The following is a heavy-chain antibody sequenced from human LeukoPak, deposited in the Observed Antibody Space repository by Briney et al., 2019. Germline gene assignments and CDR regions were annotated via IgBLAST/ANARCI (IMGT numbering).Heavy chain of an antibody. CDR2: XXXGDSDT. CDR1: GYNFSRYC. J-gene: IGHJ5*02. CDR3: ARGDYDTSNFRSEKVPRANWFDP. Sequence: HGESLQISCMASGYNFSRYCISWVRQKPRKGLAXXXXXXXGDSDTRYSPSSQGQVIISADKSINTAFLQWNSLTASDTAMYYCARGDYDTSNFRSEKVPRANWFDPWGQGTLVSVSS. D-gene: IGHD4-17*01. V-gene: IGHV5-51*01.